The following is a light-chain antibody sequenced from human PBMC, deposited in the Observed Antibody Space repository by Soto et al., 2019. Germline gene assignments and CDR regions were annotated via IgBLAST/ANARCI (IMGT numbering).Light chain of an antibody. CDR2: DAS. V-gene: IGKV3-20*01. CDR1: QGVSSRY. Sequence: EIVLTQSPGTLSLSPGERATLSCRASQGVSSRYLAWYQQRPGQAPRLLIYDASIRAAGIPDRLSGSGSGTDFTLTISRLEPEDFAVYYCQQYGSSPQTFGQGTKVEIK. CDR3: QQYGSSPQT. J-gene: IGKJ1*01.